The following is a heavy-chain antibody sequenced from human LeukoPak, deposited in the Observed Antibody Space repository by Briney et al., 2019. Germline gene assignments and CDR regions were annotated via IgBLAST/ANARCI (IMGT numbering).Heavy chain of an antibody. J-gene: IGHJ5*02. CDR2: INHSGST. CDR3: ANQRGYYYGSGGNWFDP. CDR1: GGSFSGYY. D-gene: IGHD3-10*01. V-gene: IGHV4-34*01. Sequence: PSETLSLTCAVYGGSFSGYYWSWIRQPPGKGLEWIGEINHSGSTNYNPSLKSRVTISVDTSKNQFSLKLSSVTAADTAVYYCANQRGYYYGSGGNWFDPWGQGTLVTVSS.